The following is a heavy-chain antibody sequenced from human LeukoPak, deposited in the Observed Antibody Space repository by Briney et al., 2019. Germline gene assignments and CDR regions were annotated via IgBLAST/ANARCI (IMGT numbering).Heavy chain of an antibody. D-gene: IGHD3-10*01. CDR2: VYSSGDT. J-gene: IGHJ4*02. Sequence: SETLSLTCTVSGGSISSYYWSWIRQPAGKGLEWIGRVYSSGDTNYNPSLISRVTMSVDTSKNQFSLRLYSVTAADTAVYYCARLGDDFDYWGQGTLVTVSS. V-gene: IGHV4-4*07. CDR1: GGSISSYY. CDR3: ARLGDDFDY.